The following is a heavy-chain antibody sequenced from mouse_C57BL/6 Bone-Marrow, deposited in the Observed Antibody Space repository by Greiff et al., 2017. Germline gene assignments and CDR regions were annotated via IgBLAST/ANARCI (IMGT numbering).Heavy chain of an antibody. CDR2: ISYRSNT. V-gene: IGHV3-8*02. CDR3: ARALARDY. CDR1: GDSITRGY. Sequence: ESGPSLVKPSQTLSLTCSVTGDSITRGYWNWIRKFPGNKLEYLGYISYRSNTYYNPSLKSRISITRDTSKNQYYLHLNSVTTEDTATYYCARALARDYWGQGTSVTVSS. J-gene: IGHJ4*01.